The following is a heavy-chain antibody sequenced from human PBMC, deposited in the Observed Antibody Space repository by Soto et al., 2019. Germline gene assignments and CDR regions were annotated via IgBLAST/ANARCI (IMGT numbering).Heavy chain of an antibody. CDR3: AKDQASGQGSFDS. CDR2: FGGGAGRT. Sequence: PGGSLRLSCAASGFTFSRFPMSWVRQAPGKGLEWVSGFGGGAGRTFYADSVKGRCTISRDTSKDTLFLQLNSLTAEDTGVYYCAKDQASGQGSFDSWGQGTLVTVSS. J-gene: IGHJ4*03. V-gene: IGHV3-23*01. CDR1: GFTFSRFP.